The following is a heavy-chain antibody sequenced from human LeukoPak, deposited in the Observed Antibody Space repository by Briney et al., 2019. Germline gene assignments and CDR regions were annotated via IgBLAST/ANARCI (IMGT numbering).Heavy chain of an antibody. CDR2: INHSGST. CDR3: ARSYYYGSRFDP. CDR1: GGSFSGYY. V-gene: IGHV4-34*01. Sequence: PSETLSLTCAVYGGSFSGYYWSWIRQPPGKGLEWIGEINHSGSTNYNPSLKSRVTISVDTSKNQFSLKLSSVTAADTAVYYCARSYYYGSRFDPWGQGTLVTVSS. D-gene: IGHD3-10*01. J-gene: IGHJ5*02.